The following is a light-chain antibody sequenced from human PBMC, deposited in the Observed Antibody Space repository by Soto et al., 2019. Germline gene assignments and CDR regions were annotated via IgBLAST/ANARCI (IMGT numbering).Light chain of an antibody. CDR3: CSYAGSYTSYV. CDR1: SSDVGGYNY. CDR2: DVS. Sequence: QSALTQPRSVSGSPGQSVTISCTGTSSDVGGYNYVSWYQQHPGKAPKLMIYDVSKRPSGVPDRFSGSKSGNTASLTISGLQAEDEADYYCCSYAGSYTSYVXGTGTRSPS. V-gene: IGLV2-11*01. J-gene: IGLJ1*01.